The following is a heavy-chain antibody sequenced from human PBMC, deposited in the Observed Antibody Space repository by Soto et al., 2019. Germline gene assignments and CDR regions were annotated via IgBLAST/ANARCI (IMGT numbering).Heavy chain of an antibody. CDR1: GGTFSSYT. Sequence: ASVKVCCKASGGTFSSYTIRWVQQDKEQGLEWMGRIIPILAPADYAQNFQGRVTITADESTSTAYMELSSLRSEDTAVYYCARNTRCSEGACHMDIWGQGTTVTVSS. V-gene: IGHV1-69*08. CDR3: ARNTRCSEGACHMDI. D-gene: IGHD2-15*01. J-gene: IGHJ6*02. CDR2: IIPILAPA.